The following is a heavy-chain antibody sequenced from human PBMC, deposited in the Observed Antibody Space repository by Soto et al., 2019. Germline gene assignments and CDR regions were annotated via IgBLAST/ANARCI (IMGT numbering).Heavy chain of an antibody. D-gene: IGHD1-7*01. Sequence: VVSLRLSCAASGFTFSTYALSWVRQAPGKGLEWVSAISANGQGIYYADSVRGRFTISRDNSKNTIFLHMDSLRAEDTAVYYCAKDRNYPRDQFHYWGQGTLVTVSS. V-gene: IGHV3-23*01. CDR2: ISANGQGI. CDR3: AKDRNYPRDQFHY. J-gene: IGHJ4*02. CDR1: GFTFSTYA.